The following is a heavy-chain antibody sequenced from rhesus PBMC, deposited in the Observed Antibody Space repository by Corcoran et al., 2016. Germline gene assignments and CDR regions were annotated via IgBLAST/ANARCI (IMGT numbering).Heavy chain of an antibody. CDR3: AREWGNGNYGLDS. J-gene: IGHJ6*01. Sequence: QVQLQESGPGVVKPSETLSLTCAVSGGSISSGYDWSWIRQPPDKGLEWIGYIYGSSGITHYNPSLKNRVTIAKDASKNQFSLKLSSVTAADTAVYYCAREWGNGNYGLDSWGQGVVVTVSS. CDR2: IYGSSGIT. D-gene: IGHD1-14*01. V-gene: IGHV4-76*01. CDR1: GGSISSGYD.